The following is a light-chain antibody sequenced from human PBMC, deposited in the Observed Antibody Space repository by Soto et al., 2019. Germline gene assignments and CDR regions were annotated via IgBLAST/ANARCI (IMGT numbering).Light chain of an antibody. CDR1: SGDVGTYNL. J-gene: IGLJ1*01. CDR2: EGT. V-gene: IGLV2-23*01. CDR3: CSYAGSSTYV. Sequence: QSALTQPASVSGSPGQSITISCTGTSGDVGTYNLVSWYQQLPGKAPKLMLYEGTKRPSGVSTRFSGSNSGNTASLTISGLFAEDEAGYYCCSYAGSSTYVFGTGTKVTVL.